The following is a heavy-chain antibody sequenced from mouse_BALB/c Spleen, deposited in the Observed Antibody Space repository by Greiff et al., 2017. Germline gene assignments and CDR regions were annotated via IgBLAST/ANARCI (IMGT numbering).Heavy chain of an antibody. D-gene: IGHD4-1*01. Sequence: VQRVESGPGLVAPSQSLSITCTVSGFSLTSYGVHWVRQPPGKGLEWLGVIWAGGSTNYNSALMSRLSISKDNSKSQVFLKMNSLQTDDTAMYYCARGRGLTGYYAMDYWGQGTSVTVSS. J-gene: IGHJ4*01. V-gene: IGHV2-9*02. CDR2: IWAGGST. CDR3: ARGRGLTGYYAMDY. CDR1: GFSLTSYG.